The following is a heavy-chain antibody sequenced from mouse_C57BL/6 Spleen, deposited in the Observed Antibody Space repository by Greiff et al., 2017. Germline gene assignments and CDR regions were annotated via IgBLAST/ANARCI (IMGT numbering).Heavy chain of an antibody. CDR1: GFTFSSYG. CDR2: ISRGGSYT. V-gene: IGHV5-6*01. Sequence: EVQGVESGGDLVKPGGSLKLSCAASGFTFSSYGMSWVRQTPDKRLEWVATISRGGSYTYYPDSVKGRFTISRDNAKNTLYLQMSSLKSEDTAMYYCARHYYGSTYWYFDVWGTGTTVTVSS. D-gene: IGHD1-1*01. CDR3: ARHYYGSTYWYFDV. J-gene: IGHJ1*03.